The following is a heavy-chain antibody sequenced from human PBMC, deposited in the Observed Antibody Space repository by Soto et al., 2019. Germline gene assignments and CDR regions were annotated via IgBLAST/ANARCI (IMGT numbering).Heavy chain of an antibody. J-gene: IGHJ5*02. Sequence: SETLSLTCTVSGASVSDYYWAWIRQSPEKGLQYIAYSSYHGITNLNPALDSRVTISIDTSKSQFSLNLNSMTAADTAVYYCAGYNWNYYFDPWGQGTLVTVSS. CDR2: SSYHGIT. D-gene: IGHD1-7*01. CDR1: GASVSDYY. V-gene: IGHV4-59*02. CDR3: AGYNWNYYFDP.